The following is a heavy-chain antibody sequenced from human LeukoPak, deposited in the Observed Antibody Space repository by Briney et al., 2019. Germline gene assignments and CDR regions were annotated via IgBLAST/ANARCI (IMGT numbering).Heavy chain of an antibody. Sequence: GGSLRLSCAASGFTFSSYWMTWVRQAPGKGLEWVANIRQDGSKKNYVDSVKGRFTISRDNAKNSLYLQMNSLRAEDTAVYYCATPLDYYDSSGYHQGGDWGQGTLVTVSS. J-gene: IGHJ4*02. V-gene: IGHV3-7*03. CDR3: ATPLDYYDSSGYHQGGD. D-gene: IGHD3-22*01. CDR1: GFTFSSYW. CDR2: IRQDGSKK.